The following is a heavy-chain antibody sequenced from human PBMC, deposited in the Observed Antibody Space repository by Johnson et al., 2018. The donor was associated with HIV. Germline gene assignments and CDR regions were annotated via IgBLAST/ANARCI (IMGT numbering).Heavy chain of an antibody. CDR1: GFTFSDYY. CDR2: ISRSGST. V-gene: IGHV3-11*01. D-gene: IGHD3-22*01. CDR3: AKEQGADEVTMRVVVTPPARAFDV. Sequence: QVQLVESGGGLVKPGGSLRLSCAASGFTFSDYYMSWIRQAPGKGLEWVSYISRSGSTYYADSVKGRFTISRDNTKNTLYRQMNSLSGEDTATYYWAKEQGADEVTMRVVVTPPARAFDVWGQGTMVTVAS. J-gene: IGHJ3*01.